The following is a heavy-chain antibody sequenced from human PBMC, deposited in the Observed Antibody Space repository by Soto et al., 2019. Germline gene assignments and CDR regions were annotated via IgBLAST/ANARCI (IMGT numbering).Heavy chain of an antibody. CDR1: GGSFSGYY. V-gene: IGHV4-34*01. J-gene: IGHJ6*02. Sequence: PSETLSLTCAVYGGSFSGYYWSWIRQPPGKGLEWIGEINHSGNTNYNPSLKSRVTINPDTSKNQFSLQLNSVTPEDTAVYYCAREAWFGELFADYYYYYGMDVWGQGTTVTVSS. D-gene: IGHD3-10*01. CDR3: AREAWFGELFADYYYYYGMDV. CDR2: INHSGNT.